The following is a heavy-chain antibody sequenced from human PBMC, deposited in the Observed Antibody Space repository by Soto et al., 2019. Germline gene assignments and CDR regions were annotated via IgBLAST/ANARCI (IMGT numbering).Heavy chain of an antibody. CDR3: ESAEVTGTAGLDF. Sequence: GXSVKVSCKASGYSFTGYYMHWVRQAPGQGLEWMGWINPNSGGTKSAEKFQGRVTMTRDTSISTAYMELSRLTSDDTAVYYCESAEVTGTAGLDFWGQGTQVTVSS. CDR2: INPNSGGT. V-gene: IGHV1-2*02. CDR1: GYSFTGYY. J-gene: IGHJ4*02. D-gene: IGHD6-19*01.